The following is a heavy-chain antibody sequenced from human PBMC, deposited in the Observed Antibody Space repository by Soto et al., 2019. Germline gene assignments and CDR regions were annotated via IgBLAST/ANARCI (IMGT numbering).Heavy chain of an antibody. CDR2: IKPDGSEK. CDR3: VRIRGGGAYDL. CDR1: GFTFTDHW. J-gene: IGHJ3*01. V-gene: IGHV3-7*05. D-gene: IGHD3-3*01. Sequence: EVQLVESGGGLVQPGGSLRLSYVASGFTFTDHWMTWVRQAPGRRPEWVANIKPDGSEKYYMDSMRGRFAISRDNAKNSLSLLMNSLGPEDTAMFYCVRIRGGGAYDLWGQGTMVTVS.